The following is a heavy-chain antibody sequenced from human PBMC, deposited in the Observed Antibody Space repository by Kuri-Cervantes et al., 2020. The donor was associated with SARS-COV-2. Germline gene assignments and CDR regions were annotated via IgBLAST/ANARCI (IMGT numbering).Heavy chain of an antibody. CDR3: ASKGQLEDAFDI. Sequence: LRLSCTVSGGSISSGSYYWSWIRQPAGKGLEWIGRIYTSGSTNYNPSLKSRVTMSVDTSKNQFSLKLSSVTAADTAVYYCASKGQLEDAFDIWGQGTMVTVSS. CDR2: IYTSGST. D-gene: IGHD6-6*01. J-gene: IGHJ3*02. CDR1: GGSISSGSYY. V-gene: IGHV4-61*02.